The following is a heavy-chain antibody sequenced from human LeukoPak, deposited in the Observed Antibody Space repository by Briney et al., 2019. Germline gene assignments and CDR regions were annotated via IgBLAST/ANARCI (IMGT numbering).Heavy chain of an antibody. CDR2: IYYSGST. CDR3: ARSGSGWYWLDY. Sequence: SETLSLTCTVSGGSISSYYWSWIRQPPGKGLEWIGYIYYSGSTNYNPSLKSRVTISVDTSKNQFSLKLSSVTAADTAVYYCARSGSGWYWLDYWGQGTLVTVSS. J-gene: IGHJ4*02. CDR1: GGSISSYY. D-gene: IGHD6-19*01. V-gene: IGHV4-59*01.